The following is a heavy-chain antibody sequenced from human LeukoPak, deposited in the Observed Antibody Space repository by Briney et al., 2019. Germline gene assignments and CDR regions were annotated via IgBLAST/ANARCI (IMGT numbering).Heavy chain of an antibody. CDR2: IKPDGSDK. Sequence: PGGSLRLSCAASGFSFRTYWMSWVRQAPGKGLEWVANIKPDGSDKYYVDSVKGRFTISRDNAKNSLYLQMNSLRAEDSALYYFARASAVAGTRDYWGQGTLVTVSS. V-gene: IGHV3-7*01. CDR3: ARASAVAGTRDY. CDR1: GFSFRTYW. J-gene: IGHJ4*02. D-gene: IGHD6-19*01.